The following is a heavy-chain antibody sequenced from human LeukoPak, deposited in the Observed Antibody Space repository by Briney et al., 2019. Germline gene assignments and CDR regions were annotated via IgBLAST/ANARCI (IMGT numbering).Heavy chain of an antibody. V-gene: IGHV3-21*01. D-gene: IGHD6-13*01. CDR2: ISSSSTYT. CDR1: GFSFSTYT. J-gene: IGHJ4*02. CDR3: TTDPFIAASPVGY. Sequence: GGSLRLSCAASGFSFSTYTMNWVRQAPGKGLEWVSSISSSSTYTYYADSVKGRFTTSRDNAKNSLYLQMNSLRAEDTAVYFCTTDPFIAASPVGYWGQGTLATVSS.